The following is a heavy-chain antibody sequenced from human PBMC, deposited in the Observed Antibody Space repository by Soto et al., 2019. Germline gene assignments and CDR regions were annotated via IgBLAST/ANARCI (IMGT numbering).Heavy chain of an antibody. CDR3: AKAGFSTGWSPSCFDY. CDR2: MSGTGGST. V-gene: IGHV3-23*01. CDR1: GFTFSSYA. D-gene: IGHD6-19*01. J-gene: IGHJ4*02. Sequence: EVQLLESGGGVVQPGRSLRLSCAASGFTFSSYAMNWVRQAPGKGLEWVSAMSGTGGSTYYADSVKGRFTISRDNSKNTLYMTMKSIRVEEKAVFFCAKAGFSTGWSPSCFDYWGQGTLVPVSP.